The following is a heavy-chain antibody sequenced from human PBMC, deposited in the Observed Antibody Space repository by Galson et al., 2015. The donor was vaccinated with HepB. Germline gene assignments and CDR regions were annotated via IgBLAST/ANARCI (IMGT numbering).Heavy chain of an antibody. J-gene: IGHJ4*02. V-gene: IGHV4-59*01. D-gene: IGHD6-13*01. CDR2: IYYSGYT. CDR1: GDSISNYY. Sequence: ETLSLTCTVSGDSISNYYWSWIRQSPGKGLEWIGFIYYSGYTNYNPSLKSRVTISLDTSKNQFSLKLSSVTAADTAVYYCARPHRIHCSSCPWDYWGQGTLVTVSS. CDR3: ARPHRIHCSSCPWDY.